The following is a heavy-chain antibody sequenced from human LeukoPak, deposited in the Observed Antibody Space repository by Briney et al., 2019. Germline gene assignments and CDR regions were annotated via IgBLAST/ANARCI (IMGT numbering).Heavy chain of an antibody. CDR1: GYTFTSYG. V-gene: IGHV1-18*01. J-gene: IGHJ4*02. D-gene: IGHD3-22*01. Sequence: ASVKVSCKASGYTFTSYGISWVRQAPGQGLEWMGWISGYNRKTNYAQKFQGRVTMTTDTSTSTAYMELRSLRSDDTAVYYCARVRDFYDNSAYLSNFDFWGQGTLVTVSS. CDR2: ISGYNRKT. CDR3: ARVRDFYDNSAYLSNFDF.